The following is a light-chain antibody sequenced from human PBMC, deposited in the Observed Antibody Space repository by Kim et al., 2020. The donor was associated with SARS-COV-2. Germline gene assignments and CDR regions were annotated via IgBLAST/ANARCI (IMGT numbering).Light chain of an antibody. CDR3: QQYSTGGT. V-gene: IGKV1-5*03. Sequence: DIRMTQSPSTLSASVGDRVTITWRASQSISSWLAWYQQKPGKAPKLLIYKASDLQTGVPSRFSGSGSETEFTLTISSLQPDDFATYYCQQYSTGGTFGQGTKVDIK. CDR1: QSISSW. CDR2: KAS. J-gene: IGKJ1*01.